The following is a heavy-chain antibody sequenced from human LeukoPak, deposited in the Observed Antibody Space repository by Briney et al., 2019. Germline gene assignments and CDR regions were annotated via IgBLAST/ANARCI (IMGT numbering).Heavy chain of an antibody. CDR3: AKGDTVTSNFDY. J-gene: IGHJ4*02. Sequence: GGSLRLSCAASGFTFATYTMNWVRRAPGKGLEWVSAITGNGGTTYHADSVKGRFTISRDNSKNTLYLQMNSLRVEDTAVYYCAKGDTVTSNFDYWGQGTLVTVSS. CDR1: GFTFATYT. CDR2: ITGNGGTT. V-gene: IGHV3-23*01. D-gene: IGHD4-17*01.